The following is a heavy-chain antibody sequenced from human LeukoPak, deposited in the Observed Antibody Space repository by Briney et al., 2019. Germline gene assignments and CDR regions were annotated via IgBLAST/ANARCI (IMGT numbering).Heavy chain of an antibody. Sequence: TSETLSLTCAVYGGSFSGYYWSWIRQPPGKGLEWIGEINHSGSTNYNPSLKSRVTISVDTSKNQFSLKLSSVTAADTAVYYCARVPPSHLAAASNWFDPWGQGTLVTVSS. CDR3: ARVPPSHLAAASNWFDP. CDR1: GGSFSGYY. J-gene: IGHJ5*02. D-gene: IGHD6-13*01. CDR2: INHSGST. V-gene: IGHV4-34*01.